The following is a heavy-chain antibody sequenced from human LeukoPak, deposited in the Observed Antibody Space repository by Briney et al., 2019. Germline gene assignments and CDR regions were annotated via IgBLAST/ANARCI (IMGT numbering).Heavy chain of an antibody. V-gene: IGHV3-21*01. CDR3: ARDYDGRGYSPYFDY. Sequence: PGGSLRLSCAASGFTFSSYSMNWVRQAPGKGLEWVSSISSSSSYIYYADSVKGRFTISRDNAKNSLYLQMNSLRAEDTAVYYCARDYDGRGYSPYFDYWGQGALVTVSS. CDR1: GFTFSSYS. J-gene: IGHJ4*02. CDR2: ISSSSSYI. D-gene: IGHD3-22*01.